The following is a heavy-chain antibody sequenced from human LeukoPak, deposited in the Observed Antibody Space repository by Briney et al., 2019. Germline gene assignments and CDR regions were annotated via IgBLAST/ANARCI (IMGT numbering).Heavy chain of an antibody. J-gene: IGHJ6*02. Sequence: GGSLRLSCAASGFTFSSYAMSWVRQAPGKGLEWVSAISGSGGSTYYADSVKGRFTISRDNSKNTLSLQMNSLRAEDTAVYYCAKTPSDNYGSGRRYGMDVWGQGTTVTVSS. CDR1: GFTFSSYA. CDR2: ISGSGGST. CDR3: AKTPSDNYGSGRRYGMDV. V-gene: IGHV3-23*01. D-gene: IGHD3-10*01.